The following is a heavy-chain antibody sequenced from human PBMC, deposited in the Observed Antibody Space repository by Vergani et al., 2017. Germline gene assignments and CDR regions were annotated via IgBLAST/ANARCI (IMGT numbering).Heavy chain of an antibody. V-gene: IGHV3-23*04. CDR1: EFTFSNYA. D-gene: IGHD5/OR15-5a*01. J-gene: IGHJ4*02. CDR2: ISGSGVSA. Sequence: EVQLVESGGGLVKPGGSLRLSCAASEFTFSNYAMNWVRQAPGKGLEWVSGISGSGVSAYYTDSVKGRFTISRDNSKSTLFLQMNGLTSEDTAIYYCAQCANSVPRLPVYWGQGALVAVSS. CDR3: AQCANSVPRLPVY.